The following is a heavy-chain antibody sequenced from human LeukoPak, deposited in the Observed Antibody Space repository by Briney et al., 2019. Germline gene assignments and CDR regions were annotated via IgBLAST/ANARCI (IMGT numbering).Heavy chain of an antibody. CDR1: GGSMSSYY. CDR2: IYSSGST. CDR3: ARADPNASGYFYRFNWFDP. D-gene: IGHD3-10*01. V-gene: IGHV4-59*01. Sequence: SETLSLTCTVSGGSMSSYYWNWVRQPPGKGLEWIGNIYSSGSTDYNPSLKSRVTISLDTSKFQFSLRLNSVTAADTAVYYCARADPNASGYFYRFNWFDPWGQGTLVTVSS. J-gene: IGHJ5*02.